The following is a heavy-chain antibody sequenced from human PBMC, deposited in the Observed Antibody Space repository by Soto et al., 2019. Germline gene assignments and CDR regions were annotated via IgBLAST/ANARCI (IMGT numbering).Heavy chain of an antibody. CDR2: INYSGST. CDR1: GDSISSSSYY. V-gene: IGHV4-39*02. Sequence: SETLSLTCTVSGDSISSSSYYWGWIRQPPGKGLEWIGNINYSGSTYYNPSLQSRVTTSVDTSKNQFSLKLSSVIAADTAVYYCARDGYSYGAIFDYWGQGPLVTVSS. J-gene: IGHJ4*02. D-gene: IGHD5-18*01. CDR3: ARDGYSYGAIFDY.